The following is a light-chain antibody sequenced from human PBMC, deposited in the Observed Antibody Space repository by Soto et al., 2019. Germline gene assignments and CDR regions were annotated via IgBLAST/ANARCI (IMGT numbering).Light chain of an antibody. CDR1: QSITSKY. Sequence: EIVLTQSPGTLSLSPGERATLSCGASQSITSKYLAWYQQRPDQAPRLLIYDASSRATGIPGRFSGSGSGTNFTLTISRLEPEDFAVYYCHHYSSWPPYTFGQGTRLEIK. CDR2: DAS. CDR3: HHYSSWPPYT. J-gene: IGKJ5*01. V-gene: IGKV3-20*01.